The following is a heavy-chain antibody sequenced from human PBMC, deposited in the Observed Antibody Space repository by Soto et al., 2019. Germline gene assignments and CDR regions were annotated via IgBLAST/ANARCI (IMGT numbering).Heavy chain of an antibody. CDR1: GGSISSGGYY. D-gene: IGHD5-12*01. CDR3: ARDTGGYSGIDY. V-gene: IGHV4-31*03. J-gene: IGHJ4*02. Sequence: SETLSLTCTVSGGSISSGGYYWSWIRQHPGKGLEWIGYIYYSGSTYYNPSLKSRVTISVDTSKNQFSLKLSSVTAADTAVYYCARDTGGYSGIDYWGQGTLVTVSS. CDR2: IYYSGST.